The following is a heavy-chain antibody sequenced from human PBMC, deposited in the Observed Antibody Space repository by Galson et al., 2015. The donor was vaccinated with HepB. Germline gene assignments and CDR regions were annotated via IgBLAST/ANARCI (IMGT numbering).Heavy chain of an antibody. J-gene: IGHJ4*02. V-gene: IGHV3-74*01. CDR1: GFTFSSFW. CDR3: VRPIRFTNQGFDY. Sequence: SLRLSCAASGFTFSSFWMHWVRQRPGKGLMWVSRINGDGSMKNYADSVQGRFTISRDNAKNTVYLQMDSLGAEDTAVYYCVRPIRFTNQGFDYLGQGALVTVSA. CDR2: INGDGSMK. D-gene: IGHD2-8*01.